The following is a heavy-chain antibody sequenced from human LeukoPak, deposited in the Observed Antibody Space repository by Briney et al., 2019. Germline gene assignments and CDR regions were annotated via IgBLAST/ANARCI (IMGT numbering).Heavy chain of an antibody. Sequence: TGGSLRLSCAASGFSFSTHWMSWFRQAPGKGLEWVALIKQDGSVIHYVDSVKGRFTISRGNAKNSLSLQMNSLRADDTAVYYCAGDEGWTFDIWGQGTKVTVSS. CDR3: AGDEGWTFDI. CDR1: GFSFSTHW. J-gene: IGHJ3*02. V-gene: IGHV3-7*01. CDR2: IKQDGSVI. D-gene: IGHD5-24*01.